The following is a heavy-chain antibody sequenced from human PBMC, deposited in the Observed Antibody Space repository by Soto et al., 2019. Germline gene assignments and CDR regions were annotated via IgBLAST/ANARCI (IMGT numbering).Heavy chain of an antibody. V-gene: IGHV1-2*04. J-gene: IGHJ6*02. CDR2: INPKSGGT. Sequence: ASVKVSCKASGYSFTDYHIHWVRQAPGQGLEWLGRINPKSGGTSTAQKFQGWVTMTTDTSISPASMALTRLTSDDTAIYYCARGASTDCSNGVCSFFYNHDMDVWGQGTTVTVSS. D-gene: IGHD2-8*01. CDR3: ARGASTDCSNGVCSFFYNHDMDV. CDR1: GYSFTDYH.